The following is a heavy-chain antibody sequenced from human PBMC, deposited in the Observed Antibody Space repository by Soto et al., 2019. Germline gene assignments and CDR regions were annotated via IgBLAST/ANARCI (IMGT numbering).Heavy chain of an antibody. CDR2: TRNKANSYTT. CDR3: ARAGDTTGYSLGYY. Sequence: VQLVQSGAEVKKPGASVKVSCKASGYTFTSYGISWVRQAPGKGLEWVGRTRNKANSYTTVYAASVKGRFTILRDDSKNSLYLQMNSLKTEDTAVYYCARAGDTTGYSLGYYWGQGTLVTVSS. CDR1: GYTFTSYG. J-gene: IGHJ4*02. D-gene: IGHD3-22*01. V-gene: IGHV3-72*01.